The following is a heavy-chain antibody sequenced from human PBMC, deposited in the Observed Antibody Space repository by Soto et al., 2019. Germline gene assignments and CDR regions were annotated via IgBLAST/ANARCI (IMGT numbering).Heavy chain of an antibody. J-gene: IGHJ4*02. CDR3: AKDREPDDRWDIDF. D-gene: IGHD3-16*02. V-gene: IGHV3-23*01. CDR2: IYGSAGRV. Sequence: EVQLLESGGDLVRPGGSLRPSCTASGFTFPRFTMTWVRQAPGKGLEWVSSIYGSAGRVFYADSVKGRFSISRDNSRDTVYLQMNSLRVEDTAVYYCAKDREPDDRWDIDFWGQGTRVTVSS. CDR1: GFTFPRFT.